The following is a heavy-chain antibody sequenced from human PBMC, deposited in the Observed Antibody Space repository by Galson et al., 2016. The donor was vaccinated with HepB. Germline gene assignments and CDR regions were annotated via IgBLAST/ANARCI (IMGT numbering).Heavy chain of an antibody. D-gene: IGHD3-22*01. CDR3: AKSISMIVVANFDY. V-gene: IGHV3-23*01. J-gene: IGHJ4*02. CDR2: ISGSGGST. Sequence: SLRLSCAASGFTFRNYAMSWVRQAPGKGLEWVSGISGSGGSTYYADSVKGRFTISRDNSKNTLYLQMNSLRAEDTAVYYCAKSISMIVVANFDYWGQGTLVPVSS. CDR1: GFTFRNYA.